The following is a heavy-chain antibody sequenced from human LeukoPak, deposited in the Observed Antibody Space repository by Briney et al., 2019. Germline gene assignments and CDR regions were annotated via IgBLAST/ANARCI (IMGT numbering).Heavy chain of an antibody. CDR1: GFTFSSYE. J-gene: IGHJ5*02. CDR3: ASRIVGANTFTPLDT. V-gene: IGHV3-48*03. Sequence: GGSLRLSCATSGFTFSSYEMNWVRQAPGKGLEWVSFISSSGTTIYADSVRGRFTISRDNAKNSLYLQMNSLRAEDTAVYYCASRIVGANTFTPLDTWGQGTLVTVSS. D-gene: IGHD1-26*01. CDR2: ISSSGTTI.